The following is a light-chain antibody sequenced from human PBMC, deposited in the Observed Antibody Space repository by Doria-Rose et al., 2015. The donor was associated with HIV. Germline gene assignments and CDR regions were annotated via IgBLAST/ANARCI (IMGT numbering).Light chain of an antibody. V-gene: IGKV1-33*01. J-gene: IGKJ2*01. Sequence: MTQSPSSLSASVGDRVSITCRASQDIRKYLNWYQQKPGKAPKLLIYDASNLETGVPSRFSGSGSGTDFTFTISSLQPEDIATYYCQHYDNLPYTFGQGTKLEI. CDR1: QDIRKY. CDR2: DAS. CDR3: QHYDNLPYT.